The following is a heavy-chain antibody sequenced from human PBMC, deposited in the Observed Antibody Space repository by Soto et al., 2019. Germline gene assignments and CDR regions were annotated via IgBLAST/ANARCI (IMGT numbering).Heavy chain of an antibody. Sequence: GGSLRLCCAASGFPFSSYAMSWVRQAPGKGLEWVSAISGSGGSTYYADSVKGRFTISRDNSKNTLYLQMNSLRAEDTAVYYCAKMSNLNYFDYWGQGTLVTVSS. CDR2: ISGSGGST. CDR1: GFPFSSYA. V-gene: IGHV3-23*01. CDR3: AKMSNLNYFDY. J-gene: IGHJ4*02. D-gene: IGHD4-4*01.